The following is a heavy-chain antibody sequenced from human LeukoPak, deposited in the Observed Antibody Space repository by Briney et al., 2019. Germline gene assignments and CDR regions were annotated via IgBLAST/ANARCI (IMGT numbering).Heavy chain of an antibody. V-gene: IGHV5-51*01. Sequence: GESLKISCKGSGYSFTSYWIGWVRQMPGKGLEWMGIIYPGDSDTRYSPSFQGQVTISADKSISTAYLQWSSLKASDTAMYYCARLKKYSGSYYPKFYYYYMDVWGKGTTVTISS. CDR3: ARLKKYSGSYYPKFYYYYMDV. CDR2: IYPGDSDT. CDR1: GYSFTSYW. D-gene: IGHD1-26*01. J-gene: IGHJ6*03.